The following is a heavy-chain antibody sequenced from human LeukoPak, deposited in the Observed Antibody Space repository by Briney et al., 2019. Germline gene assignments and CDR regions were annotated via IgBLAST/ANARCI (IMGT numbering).Heavy chain of an antibody. Sequence: GGTLRLSCAASGFTFSSYSMSWVCQAHGKGLERISYTNSTSSTIYYADSVKGRFTISRDNAMNSLYLQMNSLRDEDTAVYYCARSGNYDCWGQGTLVTVSS. CDR1: GFTFSSYS. CDR2: TNSTSSTI. V-gene: IGHV3-48*02. CDR3: ARSGNYDC. D-gene: IGHD1-1*01. J-gene: IGHJ4*02.